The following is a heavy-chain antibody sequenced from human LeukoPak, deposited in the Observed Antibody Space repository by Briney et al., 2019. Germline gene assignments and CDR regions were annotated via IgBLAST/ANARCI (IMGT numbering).Heavy chain of an antibody. CDR1: GFTFSGYP. Sequence: GGSLRLSCAASGFTFSGYPIHWARQAPGKGLEWVAVISYDGTEKYYADSVKGRFTISRDNSKNTLYLQMDSLRTEDTAVYYCAREAEAFDIWGQGTMVTVSS. V-gene: IGHV3-30*04. CDR2: ISYDGTEK. J-gene: IGHJ3*02. CDR3: AREAEAFDI.